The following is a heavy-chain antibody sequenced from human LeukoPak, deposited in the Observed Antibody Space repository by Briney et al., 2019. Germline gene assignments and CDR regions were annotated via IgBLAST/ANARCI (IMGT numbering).Heavy chain of an antibody. D-gene: IGHD4-17*01. CDR2: ISSSSSYI. CDR1: GFTFSSYS. V-gene: IGHV3-21*01. J-gene: IGHJ4*02. Sequence: GGSLRLSCAASGFTFSSYSMNWVSQAPGKGLEWVSSISSSSSYIYYADSVKGRFTISRDNAKNSLYLQMNSLRTEDTAVYYCASRHPYDYGDQRHWGQGTLVTVSS. CDR3: ASRHPYDYGDQRH.